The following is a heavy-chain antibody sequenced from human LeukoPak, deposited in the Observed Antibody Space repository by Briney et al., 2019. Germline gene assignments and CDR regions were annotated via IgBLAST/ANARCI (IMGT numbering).Heavy chain of an antibody. CDR2: ISYDGSNK. CDR3: AKEGLWSSNGLPFDY. D-gene: IGHD6-19*01. V-gene: IGHV3-30*04. Sequence: GGSLRLSCAASGFTSSSYAMHWVRQAPGEGLEWVAVISYDGSNKYYADSVKGRFTISRDNSRNTLYLQMNRLKAEDKAVYYCAKEGLWSSNGLPFDYWGQGTLVTVSS. J-gene: IGHJ4*02. CDR1: GFTSSSYA.